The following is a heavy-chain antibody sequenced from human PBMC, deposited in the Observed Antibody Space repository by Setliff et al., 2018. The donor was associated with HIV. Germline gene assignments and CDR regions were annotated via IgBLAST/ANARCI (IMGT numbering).Heavy chain of an antibody. V-gene: IGHV1-69*13. CDR1: GGTFSSYG. CDR3: ARDRPHQHYFELSYYHYLEI. D-gene: IGHD6-6*01. Sequence: GASVKVSCKSSGGTFSSYGINWVRQAPGQGLEWMGGIIPIFGKTSYAEKFQGRLTITADESTSTAYMELSSLKSEDTAIYFCARDRPHQHYFELSYYHYLEIWGKGTTVTVSS. J-gene: IGHJ6*03. CDR2: IIPIFGKT.